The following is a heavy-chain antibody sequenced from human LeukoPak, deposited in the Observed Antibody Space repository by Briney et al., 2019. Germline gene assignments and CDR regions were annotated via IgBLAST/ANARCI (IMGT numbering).Heavy chain of an antibody. J-gene: IGHJ3*02. CDR2: IDPSDSYT. CDR3: ARIPLDSSGYYYAGDGFDI. CDR1: GYSFTSYW. D-gene: IGHD3-22*01. Sequence: GESLKIYWKGSGYSFTSYWITWVRQMPRKGLEWMGKIDPSDSYTNYSPSLQGHVTISADKSISTAYLQWSSLKASDTAMYYCARIPLDSSGYYYAGDGFDIWGQGTMVTVSS. V-gene: IGHV5-10-1*01.